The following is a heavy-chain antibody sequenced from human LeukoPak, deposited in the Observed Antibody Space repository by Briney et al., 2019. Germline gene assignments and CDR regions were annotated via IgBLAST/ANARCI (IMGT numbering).Heavy chain of an antibody. J-gene: IGHJ6*02. CDR3: ARDMAAVGAAYGMDV. Sequence: PSGTLSLTCAVSGGSISSSNWWSWVRQPPGKGLEWIGEIHHSGSTNYNPSLKSRVTISVDKSKNQFSLKLSSVTAADTAVYYCARDMAAVGAAYGMDVWGQGTTVTVSS. V-gene: IGHV4-4*02. CDR1: GGSISSSNW. CDR2: IHHSGST. D-gene: IGHD1-26*01.